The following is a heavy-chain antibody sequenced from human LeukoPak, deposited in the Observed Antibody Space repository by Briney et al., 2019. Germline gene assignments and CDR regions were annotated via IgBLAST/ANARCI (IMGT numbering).Heavy chain of an antibody. CDR3: ANATYGSVIHFDY. D-gene: IGHD3-10*01. J-gene: IGHJ4*02. V-gene: IGHV3-23*01. Sequence: GGSLRLSCAASGFTFSSYAMSWVRQAPGKGLEWVSAISGSGGSTYYADSVKGRFTVSRDNSKNKLYPQMNSLRAEDTAVYYCANATYGSVIHFDYWGQGTLVTVSS. CDR1: GFTFSSYA. CDR2: ISGSGGST.